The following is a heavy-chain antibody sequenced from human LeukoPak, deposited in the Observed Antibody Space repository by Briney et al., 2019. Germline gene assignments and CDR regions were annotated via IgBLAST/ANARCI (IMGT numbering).Heavy chain of an antibody. CDR1: GYTFTGYY. D-gene: IGHD6-19*01. V-gene: IGHV1-2*02. J-gene: IGHJ4*02. CDR2: INPNSGGT. CDR3: ARWDSSGDYIDY. Sequence: APVKVSCKASGYTFTGYYMHWVRQAPGQGLEWMGWINPNSGGTNCAQEFQGRVTMTRDTSISTAFMELSRLRSDDTAVYYCARWDSSGDYIDYWGQGTLVTVSS.